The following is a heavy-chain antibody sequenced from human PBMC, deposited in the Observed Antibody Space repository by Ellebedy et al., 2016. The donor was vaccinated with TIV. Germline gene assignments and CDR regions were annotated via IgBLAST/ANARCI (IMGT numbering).Heavy chain of an antibody. CDR1: GYTFTSYG. V-gene: IGHV1-18*01. Sequence: ASVKVSCXASGYTFTSYGISWVRQAPGQGLEWMGWISAYNGNTNYAQKLQGRVTMTTDTSTSTAYMELRSLRSDDTAVYYCASREYYYDSSGLDFDYWGQGTLVTVSS. D-gene: IGHD3-22*01. CDR3: ASREYYYDSSGLDFDY. J-gene: IGHJ4*02. CDR2: ISAYNGNT.